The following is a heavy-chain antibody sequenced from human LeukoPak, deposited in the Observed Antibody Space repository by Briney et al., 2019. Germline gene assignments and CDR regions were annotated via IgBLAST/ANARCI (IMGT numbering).Heavy chain of an antibody. CDR3: ARACGGDCYPHYYYGMDV. V-gene: IGHV3-21*04. J-gene: IGHJ6*02. CDR1: GFTFSSYS. D-gene: IGHD2-21*02. Sequence: GGSLRLSCAASGFTFSSYSMNWVRQAPGKGLEWVSSISSSSSYIYYADSVKGRFTISRDNAKNSLYLQMNSLRAEDTAVYYCARACGGDCYPHYYYGMDVWGQGTTVTVSS. CDR2: ISSSSSYI.